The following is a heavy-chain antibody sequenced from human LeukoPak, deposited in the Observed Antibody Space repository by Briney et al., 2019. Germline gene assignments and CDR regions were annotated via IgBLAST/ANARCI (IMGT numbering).Heavy chain of an antibody. CDR1: GGSISSYY. CDR2: IYYSGST. J-gene: IGHJ3*02. Sequence: PSETLSLTCTVSGGSISSYYGSWIRQPPGKGLEWIGYIYYSGSTNYNPSLKSRVTISVDTSKNQFSLKLSSVTAADTAVYYCARQQYYDILTGWKHAFDIWGQGTMVTVSS. CDR3: ARQQYYDILTGWKHAFDI. V-gene: IGHV4-59*08. D-gene: IGHD3-9*01.